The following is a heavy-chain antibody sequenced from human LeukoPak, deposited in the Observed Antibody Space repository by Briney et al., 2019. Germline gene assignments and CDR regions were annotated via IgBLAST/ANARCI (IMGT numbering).Heavy chain of an antibody. J-gene: IGHJ2*01. CDR3: ARARVGSYGGNSYFDL. V-gene: IGHV1-69*13. Sequence: SVKVSCKASGGTFSSYAISWVRQAPGQGLEWMGGIIPIFGTANYAQKFQGRVTITADESTSTAYMELSSLRSEDTAVYYCARARVGSYGGNSYFDLWGRGTLVTVSS. D-gene: IGHD4-23*01. CDR1: GGTFSSYA. CDR2: IIPIFGTA.